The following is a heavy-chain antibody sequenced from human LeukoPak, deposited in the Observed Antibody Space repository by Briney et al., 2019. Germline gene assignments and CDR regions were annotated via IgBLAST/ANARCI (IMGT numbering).Heavy chain of an antibody. D-gene: IGHD4-23*01. J-gene: IGHJ3*02. V-gene: IGHV4-34*01. CDR1: GGSFSGYY. CDR3: ARDASTPIDRHSYYGGAFDI. CDR2: INHSGST. Sequence: SETLSLTCVVYGGSFSGYYWSWIRQPPGKGLEWIGEINHSGSTNYNPSLKSRVTISVDRSKNQFSLKLSSVTAADTAVYYCARDASTPIDRHSYYGGAFDIWGQGTMVTVSS.